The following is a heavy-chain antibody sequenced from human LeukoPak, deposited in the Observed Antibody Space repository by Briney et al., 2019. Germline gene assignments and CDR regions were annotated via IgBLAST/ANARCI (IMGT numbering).Heavy chain of an antibody. Sequence: GGSLRLSCTASAFTFSEYWMHWVRQPPGKGLVWVSRITNDGSRTEYVDSVKGRFTVSRDNAKNTLYLQMDSLRPEDTAVYYCARDLGGPDYWGQGTLVTVSS. V-gene: IGHV3-74*03. J-gene: IGHJ4*02. CDR2: ITNDGSRT. CDR3: ARDLGGPDY. D-gene: IGHD3-16*01. CDR1: AFTFSEYW.